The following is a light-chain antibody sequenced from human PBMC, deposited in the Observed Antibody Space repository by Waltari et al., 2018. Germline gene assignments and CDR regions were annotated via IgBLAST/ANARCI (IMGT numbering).Light chain of an antibody. J-gene: IGLJ2*01. Sequence: QSVLTQPPSASGTPGQRVTISCSGSRSNIGSNSVHWYQQLPGTAPKLLIHNNTPRPSGIPDRFSGSKSGTSASLAISGLQSEDEADYYCAAWDDSLNGPVFGGGTKLTVL. CDR1: RSNIGSNS. V-gene: IGLV1-44*01. CDR3: AAWDDSLNGPV. CDR2: NNT.